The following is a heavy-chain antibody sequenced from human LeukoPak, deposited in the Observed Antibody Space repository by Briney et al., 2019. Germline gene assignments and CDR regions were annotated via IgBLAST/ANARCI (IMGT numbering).Heavy chain of an antibody. CDR3: ARDPYGGNGDFDY. CDR2: ISSSGSTI. V-gene: IGHV3-48*03. J-gene: IGHJ4*02. D-gene: IGHD4-23*01. Sequence: GGSLRLSCAASGFTFSSYEMNWVRQAPGKGLEWVSYISSSGSTIYYADSVKGRFTISRDNAKNSLYLQMNSLRAKDTAVYYCARDPYGGNGDFDYWGQGTLVTVSS. CDR1: GFTFSSYE.